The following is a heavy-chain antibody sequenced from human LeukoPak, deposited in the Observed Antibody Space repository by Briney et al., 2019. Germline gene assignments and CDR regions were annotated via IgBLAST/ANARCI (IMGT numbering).Heavy chain of an antibody. V-gene: IGHV3-23*01. Sequence: GGSLRLSCVASGFTFSTFALSWVRQAPGKGLEWVSSISNSGGDTFYADSMEGRFAISRDNSKNTLYLQMNSLRAEDTAVYYCARSAINNFDFWGQGTLVAVSS. D-gene: IGHD3-9*01. J-gene: IGHJ4*02. CDR1: GFTFSTFA. CDR3: ARSAINNFDF. CDR2: ISNSGGDT.